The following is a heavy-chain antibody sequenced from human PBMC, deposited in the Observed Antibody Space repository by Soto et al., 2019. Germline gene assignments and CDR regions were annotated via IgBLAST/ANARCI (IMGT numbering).Heavy chain of an antibody. CDR3: AREYSSGWYYFDY. Sequence: SETLSLTCTVSGGSISSSSYYWGWIRQPPGKGLEWIGRIYYSGSTYYNPSIKSRVTISEDKSKNQFSLKLSSVTAADSSVYYCAREYSSGWYYFDYWGQGTLVTVSS. V-gene: IGHV4-39*07. CDR1: GGSISSSSYY. CDR2: IYYSGST. J-gene: IGHJ4*02. D-gene: IGHD6-19*01.